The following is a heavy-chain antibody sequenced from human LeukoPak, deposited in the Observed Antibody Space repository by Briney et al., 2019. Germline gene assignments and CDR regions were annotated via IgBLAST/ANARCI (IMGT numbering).Heavy chain of an antibody. CDR1: GYSFANYW. J-gene: IGHJ3*02. V-gene: IGHV5-51*01. D-gene: IGHD2-2*01. Sequence: GESLKISCKTFGYSFANYWIAWVRQMPGKGREWMGVIYPGDSDTRYSPSFQGQVTISADKSITTAYLQWSSLKASDTAMYYCASHTSSHAFDIWGQGTMVTVSS. CDR2: IYPGDSDT. CDR3: ASHTSSHAFDI.